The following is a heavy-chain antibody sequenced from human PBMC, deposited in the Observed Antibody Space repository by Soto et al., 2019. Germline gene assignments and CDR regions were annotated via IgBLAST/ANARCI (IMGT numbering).Heavy chain of an antibody. D-gene: IGHD3-3*01. V-gene: IGHV4-39*01. CDR2: VYYGGST. J-gene: IGHJ6*02. CDR1: GGSISSSSYY. Sequence: SETLSLTCTVSGGSISSSSYYWGWIRQPPGKGLEWIGNVYYGGSTYYNPSLKSRVTISVETSKSQFSLKLSSVTAADTAVYYCARRPDYDFWSGYYLLVGKTYNYYYYYGMDVWGQGTTVTVSS. CDR3: ARRPDYDFWSGYYLLVGKTYNYYYYYGMDV.